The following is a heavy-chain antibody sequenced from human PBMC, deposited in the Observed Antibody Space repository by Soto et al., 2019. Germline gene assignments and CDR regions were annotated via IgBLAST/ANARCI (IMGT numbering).Heavy chain of an antibody. Sequence: QVQLVQSGAEVKKPGSSVKVSCKASGGTFSSYAISWVRQAPGQGLEWMGGIIPIFGTANYAQKFQGRVTITADESTSTADMELSSRRSEDTAVYDWARNVVVTAIFLWAAFDIWGQGTMVTVSS. D-gene: IGHD2-21*02. J-gene: IGHJ3*02. CDR1: GGTFSSYA. CDR3: ARNVVVTAIFLWAAFDI. V-gene: IGHV1-69*12. CDR2: IIPIFGTA.